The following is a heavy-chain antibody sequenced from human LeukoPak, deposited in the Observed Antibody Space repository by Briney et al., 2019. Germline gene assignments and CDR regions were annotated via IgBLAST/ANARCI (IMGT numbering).Heavy chain of an antibody. CDR3: ARSRIFGVAYYFDY. J-gene: IGHJ4*02. V-gene: IGHV3-7*01. CDR2: IKQDGSEK. CDR1: GFTFSSYW. Sequence: GGSLRLSCAASGFTFSSYWMSWVRQAPGKGLEWVANIKQDGSEKYYVDSVKGRFTISRDNAKNSLYLQMNSLRAEDTAVYYCARSRIFGVAYYFDYWGQGTLVTVSS. D-gene: IGHD3-3*01.